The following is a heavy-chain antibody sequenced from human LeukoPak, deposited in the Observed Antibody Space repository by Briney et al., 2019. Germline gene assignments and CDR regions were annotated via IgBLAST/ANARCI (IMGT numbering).Heavy chain of an antibody. Sequence: ASVKVSCKASGYTFTSYGISWVRQAPGQGLEWMGWINAYNGNTNYAQRLQGRVTMTTDTSTSTAYMELRSLRSDDTAVYYCARARGGSGWYNNFDYWGQGTLVTVSS. D-gene: IGHD6-19*01. CDR1: GYTFTSYG. CDR3: ARARGGSGWYNNFDY. CDR2: INAYNGNT. J-gene: IGHJ4*02. V-gene: IGHV1-18*01.